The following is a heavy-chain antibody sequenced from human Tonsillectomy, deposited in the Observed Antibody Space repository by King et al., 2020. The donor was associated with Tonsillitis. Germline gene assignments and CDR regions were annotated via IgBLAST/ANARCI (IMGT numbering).Heavy chain of an antibody. CDR3: ARGGTYDFWSGYPFDN. D-gene: IGHD3-3*01. Sequence: QLQESGPGLVKPSQTLSLTCTVSGGSISSGSYYWSWIRQPAGKGLEWIGRIFSSGSTNYNPSLRSRVTISVDTSKNQFSLKLSSVTAADTAVYYCARGGTYDFWSGYPFDNWGQGTLVTVSS. CDR2: IFSSGST. V-gene: IGHV4-61*02. J-gene: IGHJ4*02. CDR1: GGSISSGSYY.